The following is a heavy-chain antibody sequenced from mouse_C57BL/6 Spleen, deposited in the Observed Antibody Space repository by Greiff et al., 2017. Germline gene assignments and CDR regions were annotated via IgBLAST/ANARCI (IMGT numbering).Heavy chain of an antibody. Sequence: VQLKQSGPVLVKPGASVKMSCKASGYTFTDYYMNWVKQSHGKSLEWIGVINPYNGGTSYNQKFKGKATLTVDKSSSTAYMELNSLTSEDSAVYYCASPPGSSFAWFAYWGQGTLVTVSA. CDR2: INPYNGGT. CDR1: GYTFTDYY. J-gene: IGHJ3*01. V-gene: IGHV1-19*01. D-gene: IGHD1-1*01. CDR3: ASPPGSSFAWFAY.